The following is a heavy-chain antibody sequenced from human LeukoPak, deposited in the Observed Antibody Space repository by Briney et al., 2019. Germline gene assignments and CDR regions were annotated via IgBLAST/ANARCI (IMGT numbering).Heavy chain of an antibody. J-gene: IGHJ4*02. Sequence: PSETLSLTCAVYGGSLSGYYWSWIRQPPGKGLEWIGEINHSGSTNYNPSLKSRVTISVDTSKNQFSLKLSSVTAADTAVHYCARGSIFDYWGQGTLVTVSS. CDR3: ARGSIFDY. CDR1: GGSLSGYY. V-gene: IGHV4-34*01. CDR2: INHSGST.